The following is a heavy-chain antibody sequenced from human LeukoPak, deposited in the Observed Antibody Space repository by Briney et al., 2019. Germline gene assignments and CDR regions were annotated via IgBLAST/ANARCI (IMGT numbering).Heavy chain of an antibody. CDR1: GFTFSSYW. D-gene: IGHD3-10*01. CDR2: IKQDGSQK. V-gene: IGHV3-7*01. CDR3: ARIGMVRGVTNYYYYGMDV. J-gene: IGHJ6*02. Sequence: GGSLRLACAASGFTFSSYWMSWVRQAPGKGLEWVANIKQDGSQKYYVDSVKGRFTISRDNAKTSLYMQMNSLSAEDTAVYYCARIGMVRGVTNYYYYGMDVWGQGTTVTVSS.